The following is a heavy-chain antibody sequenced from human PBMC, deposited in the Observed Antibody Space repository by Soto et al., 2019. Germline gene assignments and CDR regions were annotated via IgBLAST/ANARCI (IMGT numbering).Heavy chain of an antibody. V-gene: IGHV3-64D*08. CDR3: VNDLGERGYGDYYGMDV. Sequence: EVQLVESGGGLVQPGGSLRLSGSASGFTFSSYAMNWVRQAPGKGLEYVSAISSNGGSTYYADSVKGRFTISRDNSKNTLYLQMSSLRAEDTAVYYWVNDLGERGYGDYYGMDVWGQGTTVTVSS. CDR1: GFTFSSYA. CDR2: ISSNGGST. D-gene: IGHD4-17*01. J-gene: IGHJ6*02.